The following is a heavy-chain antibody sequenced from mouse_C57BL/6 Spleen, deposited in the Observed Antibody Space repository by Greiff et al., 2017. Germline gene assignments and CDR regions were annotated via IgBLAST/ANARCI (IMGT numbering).Heavy chain of an antibody. J-gene: IGHJ1*03. CDR1: GFTFTDYY. CDR3: ARSGDYYGSSDWYFDV. D-gene: IGHD1-1*01. Sequence: EVQLQQSGPVLVKPGPSVKISCKASGFTFTDYYMHWVKQSHGQSLGWIGLVDPYDGGTSYNKKFKGKATLTVDPSSSTAYMELNSLTSEDSAVYYCARSGDYYGSSDWYFDVWGTGTTVTVSS. V-gene: IGHV1-36*01. CDR2: VDPYDGGT.